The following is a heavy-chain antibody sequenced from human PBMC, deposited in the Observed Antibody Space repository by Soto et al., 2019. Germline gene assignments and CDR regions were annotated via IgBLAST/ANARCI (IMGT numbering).Heavy chain of an antibody. V-gene: IGHV4-59*01. CDR3: AGLRGYAGSLIDY. CDR1: GGSIISGY. CDR2: ISHSGNT. J-gene: IGHJ4*02. D-gene: IGHD2-15*01. Sequence: SETLALTCTVSGGSIISGYWSWIRQPPGKGLEWIGYISHSGNTNYNPSVKSRVTLSVDTPKNQFSLRLSSVTTADTAVYYCAGLRGYAGSLIDYLGQGTLVTGSS.